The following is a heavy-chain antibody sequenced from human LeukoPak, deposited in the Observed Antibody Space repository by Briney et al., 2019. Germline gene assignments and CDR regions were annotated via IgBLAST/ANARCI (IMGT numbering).Heavy chain of an antibody. CDR3: ATASLIVGATAAAFDI. CDR1: GYTLTELS. CDR2: FDPEDGET. V-gene: IGHV1-24*01. D-gene: IGHD1-26*01. Sequence: ASVKVSCKVSGYTLTELSMHWVRQAPGKGLEWMGGFDPEDGETIYAQKFQGRVTMTKDTSTGTAYMELSSLRSEDTAVYYCATASLIVGATAAAFDIWGQGTMVTVSS. J-gene: IGHJ3*02.